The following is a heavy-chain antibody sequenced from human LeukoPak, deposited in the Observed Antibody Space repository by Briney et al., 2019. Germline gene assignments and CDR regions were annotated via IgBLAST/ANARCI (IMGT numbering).Heavy chain of an antibody. CDR1: GFTFSDYY. CDR2: ISSSGSTI. CDR3: ARPGYYDSSGYYYNYYYMDV. V-gene: IGHV3-11*04. D-gene: IGHD3-22*01. J-gene: IGHJ6*03. Sequence: PGGSLRLSCAASGFTFSDYYMSWIRQAPGKGLEWGSYISSSGSTIYYADSVKGRFTISRDNAKNSLYLQMNSLRAEDTAVYYCARPGYYDSSGYYYNYYYMDVWGKGTTVTVSS.